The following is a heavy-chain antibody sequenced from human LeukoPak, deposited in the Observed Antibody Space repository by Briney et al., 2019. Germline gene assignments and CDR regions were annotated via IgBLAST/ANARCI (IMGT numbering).Heavy chain of an antibody. V-gene: IGHV1-46*01. CDR1: GYTFINYY. Sequence: ASVKVSCKASGYTFINYYMRWVRQAPGQGLEWMGIINPSGGSAYYAQKFQGRVTMTSDVSTSTFHMELSSLRSEDTAVYYCARPVDTASLVNWGQGTLVTVSS. CDR3: ARPVDTASLVN. CDR2: INPSGGSA. J-gene: IGHJ4*02. D-gene: IGHD5-18*01.